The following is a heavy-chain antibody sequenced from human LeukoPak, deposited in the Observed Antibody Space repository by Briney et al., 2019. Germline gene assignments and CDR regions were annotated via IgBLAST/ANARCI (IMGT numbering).Heavy chain of an antibody. Sequence: SETLSLTCTVSGAPFSNYYWSWIRQPPGKGLEWIGYIYYSGSTNYNPSLKSRVTISVDTSKNQFSLKLSSVTAADTAVYYCARYRDYRYYYYYMDVWGKGTTVTVSS. V-gene: IGHV4-59*01. D-gene: IGHD4-17*01. CDR2: IYYSGST. J-gene: IGHJ6*03. CDR1: GAPFSNYY. CDR3: ARYRDYRYYYYYMDV.